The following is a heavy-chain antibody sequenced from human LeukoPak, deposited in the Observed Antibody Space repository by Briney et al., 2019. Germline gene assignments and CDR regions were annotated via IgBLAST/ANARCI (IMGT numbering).Heavy chain of an antibody. D-gene: IGHD5-24*01. CDR1: GYSFADYY. CDR3: ARGVRDGYNPFDY. J-gene: IGHJ4*02. V-gene: IGHV1-2*02. Sequence: GASVKVSCKASGYSFADYYMHWVRQAPGQGLEWMGWIKPNSGDTRSAQKFQGRVIMTRDTSTGTAYMELSSLRYDDTAVYYCARGVRDGYNPFDYWGQGTLVTVSP. CDR2: IKPNSGDT.